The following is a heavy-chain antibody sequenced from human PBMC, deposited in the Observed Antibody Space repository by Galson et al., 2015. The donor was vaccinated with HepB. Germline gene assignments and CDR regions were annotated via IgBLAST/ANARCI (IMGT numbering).Heavy chain of an antibody. V-gene: IGHV1-18*04. Sequence: QSGAEVKKPGASVKVSCKASGYTFTSYGISWVRQAPGQGLEWMGWISAYNGNTNYAQKLQGRVTMTTDTSTSTAYMELRSLRSDDTAVYYCATDRGHYPRYNWFDPWGQGTLVTVSS. CDR3: ATDRGHYPRYNWFDP. D-gene: IGHD3-10*01. J-gene: IGHJ5*02. CDR1: GYTFTSYG. CDR2: ISAYNGNT.